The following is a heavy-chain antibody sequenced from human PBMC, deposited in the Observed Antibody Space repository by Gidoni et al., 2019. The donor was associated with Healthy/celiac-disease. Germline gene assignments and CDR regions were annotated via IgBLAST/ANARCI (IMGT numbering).Heavy chain of an antibody. J-gene: IGHJ6*02. V-gene: IGHV3-33*01. CDR3: ARDPARYGAPRFWDV. CDR2: IWYDGSNK. CDR1: GFTFSSYG. Sequence: QVQLVESGGGVVQPGRSLRLPCAASGFTFSSYGMPWVRQAPGTGLEWVAVIWYDGSNKYYADSVKGRFTISRDNSKNTLYLQMNSLRAEDTAVYYCARDPARYGAPRFWDVWGQGTTVTVSS. D-gene: IGHD4-17*01.